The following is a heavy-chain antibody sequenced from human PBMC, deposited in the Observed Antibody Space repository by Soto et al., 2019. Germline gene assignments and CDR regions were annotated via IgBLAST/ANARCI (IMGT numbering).Heavy chain of an antibody. Sequence: QVQLVESGGGVVQPGRSLRLSCAASGFTFSSYGMHWVHQAPGKGLEWVAGIWYDGTNKHYADSVKGRFTISRDKSKLYLQMNSLRAEDTAVYFCARDPGWSSSWVYFDYWGQGTLVTVSS. CDR3: ARDPGWSSSWVYFDY. J-gene: IGHJ4*02. V-gene: IGHV3-33*01. CDR1: GFTFSSYG. D-gene: IGHD6-13*01. CDR2: IWYDGTNK.